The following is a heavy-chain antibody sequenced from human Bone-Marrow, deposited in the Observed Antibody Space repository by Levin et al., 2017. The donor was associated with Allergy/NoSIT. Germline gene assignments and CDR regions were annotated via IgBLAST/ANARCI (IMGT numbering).Heavy chain of an antibody. CDR3: ARPAVADPMYYFDY. J-gene: IGHJ4*02. V-gene: IGHV5-51*01. CDR1: GYSFNNYW. D-gene: IGHD6-19*01. CDR2: IYPGDSDT. Sequence: GGSLRLSCKGSGYSFNNYWIGWVRQMPGEGLEYMGVIYPGDSDTRYSPSFQGQVTISVDKSISTAYLQWSSLKASDTAIYYCARPAVADPMYYFDYWGQGTLVTVSP.